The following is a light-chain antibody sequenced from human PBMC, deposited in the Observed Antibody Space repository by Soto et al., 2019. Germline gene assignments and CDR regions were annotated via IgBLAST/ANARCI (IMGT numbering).Light chain of an antibody. V-gene: IGLV1-44*01. Sequence: QSVLTQSPSASGTPGQRVTISWSGSSSNIGRNSVSWYQKHPGTAPKLLIFSDYQRPSGVPERFSGSKSGTSASLAISGLQPGDEADYFCAAWDDSLNALLFGGGTKVTVL. CDR3: AAWDDSLNALL. J-gene: IGLJ2*01. CDR1: SSNIGRNS. CDR2: SDY.